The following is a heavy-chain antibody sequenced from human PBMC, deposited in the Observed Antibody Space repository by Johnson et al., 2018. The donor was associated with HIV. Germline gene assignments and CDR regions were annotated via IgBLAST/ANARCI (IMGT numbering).Heavy chain of an antibody. CDR2: ISYDGSNK. CDR3: ARDKYPPTAAAGTDAFDI. D-gene: IGHD6-13*01. V-gene: IGHV3-30-3*01. Sequence: QVQLVESGGGVVQPGRSLRLSCAASGFTFSSYAMHWVRQAPGKGLEWVAVISYDGSNKYYADSVKGRFTISRDNSKKTLYLQMNSLRAEDTAVYYCARDKYPPTAAAGTDAFDIWGQGTMVTVSS. J-gene: IGHJ3*02. CDR1: GFTFSSYA.